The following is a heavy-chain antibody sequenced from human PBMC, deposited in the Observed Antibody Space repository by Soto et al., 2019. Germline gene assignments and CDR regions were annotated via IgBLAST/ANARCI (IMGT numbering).Heavy chain of an antibody. CDR2: IIPILGIA. J-gene: IGHJ4*02. D-gene: IGHD6-13*01. V-gene: IGHV1-69*08. CDR3: ARDRRSSSWFDY. CDR1: GGTFSSYT. Sequence: QVQLVQSGAEVKKPGSSVKVSCKASGGTFSSYTISWVRQAPGQGLEWMGRIIPILGIANYAQKFQGRVTITADKSTSTACMELRSLRSEDTAVYYCARDRRSSSWFDYWGQGTLVTVSS.